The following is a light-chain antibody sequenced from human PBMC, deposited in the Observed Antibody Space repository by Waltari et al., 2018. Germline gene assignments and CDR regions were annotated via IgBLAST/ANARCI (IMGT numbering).Light chain of an antibody. J-gene: IGKJ1*01. CDR1: QSISKY. CDR3: QHYESLPVT. CDR2: HAS. Sequence: EIVLTQSPGTLSLSPGERATLSCRASQSISKYLAWYQQKPGQAPRLLIYHASSRAAGIPDRFSGSGSGTDFSLSISRLEPEDFAVNYCQHYESLPVTFGQGTKVEIK. V-gene: IGKV3-20*01.